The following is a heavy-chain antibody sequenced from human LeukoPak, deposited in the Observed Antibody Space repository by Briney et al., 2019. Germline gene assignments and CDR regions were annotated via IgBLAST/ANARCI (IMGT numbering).Heavy chain of an antibody. CDR3: ATVLRSLLLHAFDI. V-gene: IGHV1-24*01. Sequence: GASVKVSCKVSGYTLTELSMHWVRQAPGKGLEWMGGFDPEDGETIYAQKFQGRVTMTEDTSTDTAYMELSSLRSEDTAVYYCATVLRSLLLHAFDIWGQGTLVTVSS. D-gene: IGHD3-22*01. J-gene: IGHJ3*02. CDR2: FDPEDGET. CDR1: GYTLTELS.